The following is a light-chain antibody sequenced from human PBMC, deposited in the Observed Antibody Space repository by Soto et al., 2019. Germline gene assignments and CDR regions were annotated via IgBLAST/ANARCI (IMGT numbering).Light chain of an antibody. CDR1: QSVSSRS. Sequence: EIVLTQSPCTLSLSPWERATLSCMASQSVSSRSLAWYQQKPGQAPRLLISGASSRAADIPDRFSGSGSGTDFTLTINRLEPEDFAVYYCQQYDSSPRTFGQGTKVDIK. CDR2: GAS. CDR3: QQYDSSPRT. V-gene: IGKV3-20*01. J-gene: IGKJ1*01.